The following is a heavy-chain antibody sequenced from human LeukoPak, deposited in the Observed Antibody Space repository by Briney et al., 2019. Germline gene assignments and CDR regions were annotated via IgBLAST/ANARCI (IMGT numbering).Heavy chain of an antibody. J-gene: IGHJ4*02. CDR3: ARSLMDEAAA. D-gene: IGHD6-13*01. V-gene: IGHV4-4*07. Sequence: KSSETLSLTCTVSGDPISSYYYNWIRQSAGKGLEWIGRIYSSGTTDYNPSLRSRITMSVDTSKNQFFLKLRSVTAADTAVYYCARSLMDEAAAWGQGILVTVSP. CDR2: IYSSGTT. CDR1: GDPISSYY.